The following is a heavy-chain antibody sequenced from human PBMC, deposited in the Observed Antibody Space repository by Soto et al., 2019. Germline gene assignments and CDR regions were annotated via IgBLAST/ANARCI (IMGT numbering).Heavy chain of an antibody. J-gene: IGHJ4*02. Sequence: SQTLSLTCAISGDSVSSNSATWNWIRQSPSRGLEWLGRTYYRSKWFIDYAVSVKSRITINPDTSKNQFSLQLNSVTPEDTAVYYCARGLAITVPSADFAFWHQGVLVTVSS. CDR3: ARGLAITVPSADFAF. CDR2: TYYRSKWFI. D-gene: IGHD3-10*01. V-gene: IGHV6-1*01. CDR1: GDSVSSNSAT.